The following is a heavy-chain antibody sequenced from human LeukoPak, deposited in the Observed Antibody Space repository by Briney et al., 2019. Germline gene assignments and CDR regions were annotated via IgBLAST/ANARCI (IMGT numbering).Heavy chain of an antibody. Sequence: SETLSLTCTVSGGSISSYYWSWIRQPPGKGLEWIGYIYYSGSTNYNPSLKSRVTISVDTSKNQFSLELSSVTAADTAVYYCASHRIAAAAFDYWGQGTLVTVSS. D-gene: IGHD6-13*01. J-gene: IGHJ4*02. V-gene: IGHV4-59*01. CDR2: IYYSGST. CDR1: GGSISSYY. CDR3: ASHRIAAAAFDY.